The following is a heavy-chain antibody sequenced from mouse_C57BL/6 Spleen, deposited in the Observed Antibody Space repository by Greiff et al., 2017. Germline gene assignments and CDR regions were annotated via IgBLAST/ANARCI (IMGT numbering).Heavy chain of an antibody. CDR2: ISYDGSN. V-gene: IGHV3-6*01. D-gene: IGHD1-1*01. CDR1: GYSITSGYY. CDR3: ARHYYYGSSYFDY. J-gene: IGHJ2*01. Sequence: EVKVEESGPGLVKPSQSLSLTCSVTGYSITSGYYWNWIRQFPGNKLEWMGYISYDGSNNYNPSLKNRISITRDTSKNQFFLKLNSVTTEDTATYYCARHYYYGSSYFDYWGQGTTLTVSS.